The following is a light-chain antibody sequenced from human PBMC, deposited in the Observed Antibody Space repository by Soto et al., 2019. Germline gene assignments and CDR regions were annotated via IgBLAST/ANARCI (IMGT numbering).Light chain of an antibody. CDR2: KIS. CDR3: MQATQSYT. Sequence: DIVLTQTRLSSPVTLGQPASISCRSSQSLVHIDGNTYFNWLQQRPGQPPRLLIYKISNRFPGVQDRFSGSGAGTDFTLKISRVVAEDVGVYYCMQATQSYTFGQGTRLEIK. V-gene: IGKV2-24*01. J-gene: IGKJ2*01. CDR1: QSLVHIDGNTY.